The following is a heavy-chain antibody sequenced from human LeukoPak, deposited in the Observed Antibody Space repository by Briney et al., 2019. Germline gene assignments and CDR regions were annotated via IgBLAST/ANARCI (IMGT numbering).Heavy chain of an antibody. J-gene: IGHJ4*02. Sequence: GRSLRLSCAASGFTFSSYGMHWVRQAPGKGLEWVAVIWYDGSNKYNADSVKGRFTISRDNSKNTLYLQMNSLSAEDTAVYYCARDFVGAGPDYWGQGTLVTVSS. D-gene: IGHD1-26*01. CDR3: ARDFVGAGPDY. CDR1: GFTFSSYG. CDR2: IWYDGSNK. V-gene: IGHV3-33*01.